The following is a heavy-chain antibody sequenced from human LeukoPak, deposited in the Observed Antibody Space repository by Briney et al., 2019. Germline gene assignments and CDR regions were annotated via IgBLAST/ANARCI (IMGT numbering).Heavy chain of an antibody. Sequence: GGSLRLSCAASGFTVSNDYMAWVRQAPGRGLKWVSLIYGDGTTFYTDSVKGRFTISRDNFKNTLYLQMSSLRPEDTALYYCARDRAGVQSWVALDPWGQGTLVTASS. CDR2: IYGDGTT. J-gene: IGHJ5*02. CDR1: GFTVSNDY. D-gene: IGHD3-10*01. CDR3: ARDRAGVQSWVALDP. V-gene: IGHV3-66*02.